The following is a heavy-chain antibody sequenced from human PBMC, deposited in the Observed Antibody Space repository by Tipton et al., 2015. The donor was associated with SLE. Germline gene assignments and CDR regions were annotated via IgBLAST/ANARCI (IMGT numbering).Heavy chain of an antibody. CDR1: GASISSHY. CDR3: ARRRYCGGAKCYYFDY. J-gene: IGHJ4*02. D-gene: IGHD2-21*01. Sequence: GLVKPSETLSLTCTVSGASISSHYWGWIRQPQGKKLEWIGYIYYNRHTNYIPSLESRVIISVDTSKNQFSLKVRSVTAADTAVYYCARRRYCGGAKCYYFDYWGRGTLVTVSP. CDR2: IYYNRHT. V-gene: IGHV4-59*08.